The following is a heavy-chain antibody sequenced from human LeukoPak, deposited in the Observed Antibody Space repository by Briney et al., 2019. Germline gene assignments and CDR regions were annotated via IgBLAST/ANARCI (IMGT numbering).Heavy chain of an antibody. V-gene: IGHV1-24*01. J-gene: IGHJ3*02. CDR1: GYTLTGLS. CDR3: ATGLVVRNAFDI. CDR2: FDPEDGET. D-gene: IGHD2-2*01. Sequence: ASVKVSCKVSGYTLTGLSMHWVRQAPGKGLEWMGGFDPEDGETIYAQKFQGRVTMTEDTSTDTAYMELSSLRSEDTAVYYCATGLVVRNAFDIWGQGTMVTVSS.